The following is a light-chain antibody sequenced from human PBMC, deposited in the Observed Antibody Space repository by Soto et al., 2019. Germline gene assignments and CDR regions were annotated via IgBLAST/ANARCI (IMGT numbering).Light chain of an antibody. CDR2: EVS. CDR1: SSDIGAYDY. J-gene: IGLJ2*01. V-gene: IGLV2-8*01. Sequence: QSVLTQPPSASGSPGQSVTISCTGTSSDIGAYDYVSWYQQHPGKAPKLMIYEVSQRPSGVPDRFSGSKSGNTASLTVSGLQLEDEADYYCSSYAGSNNFDVVFGGGTKLTVL. CDR3: SSYAGSNNFDVV.